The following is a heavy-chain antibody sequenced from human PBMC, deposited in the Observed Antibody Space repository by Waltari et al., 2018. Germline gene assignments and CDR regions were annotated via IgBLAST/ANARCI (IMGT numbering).Heavy chain of an antibody. CDR3: ARDPNDSSGYYGY. D-gene: IGHD3-22*01. J-gene: IGHJ4*02. CDR2: IIPIFGTA. CDR1: GGTFSSYA. V-gene: IGHV1-69*05. Sequence: GGTFSSYAISWVRQAPGQGLEWMGGIIPIFGTANYAQKFQGRVTITTDESTSTAYMELSSLRSEDTAVYYCARDPNDSSGYYGYWGQGTLVTVSS.